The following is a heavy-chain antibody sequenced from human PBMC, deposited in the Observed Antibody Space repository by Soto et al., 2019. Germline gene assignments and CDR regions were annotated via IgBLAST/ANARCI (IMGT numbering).Heavy chain of an antibody. CDR1: GYTFTNYG. Sequence: ASVKVSSKASGYTFTNYGISWVRQAPGQGLEWMGWINTYNGNTNHAQKLQGRVTMTTDTSTSTVYMELRSMRSDDTAEYYCAGDFGTHVAIVPGVKRGPFDYWGQGTQVPGSP. CDR3: AGDFGTHVAIVPGVKRGPFDY. CDR2: INTYNGNT. J-gene: IGHJ4*01. V-gene: IGHV1-18*01. D-gene: IGHD3-16*01.